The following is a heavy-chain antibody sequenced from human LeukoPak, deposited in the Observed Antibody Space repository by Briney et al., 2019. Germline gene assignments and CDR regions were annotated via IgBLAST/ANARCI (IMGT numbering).Heavy chain of an antibody. CDR2: ISGSGGST. J-gene: IGHJ4*02. CDR3: ANSPKSDY. CDR1: GFTFSSYA. Sequence: GGSLRLSCAASGFTFSSYAMSWVRQAPGKGLEWVSAISGSGGSTYYADSVQGRFTISGDNSKNTLYLQMSSLRAEDTAVYYCANSPKSDYWGQGTLVTVSS. V-gene: IGHV3-23*01.